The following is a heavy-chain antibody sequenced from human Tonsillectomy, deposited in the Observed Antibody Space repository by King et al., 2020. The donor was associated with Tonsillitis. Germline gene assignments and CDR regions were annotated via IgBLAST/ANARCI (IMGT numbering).Heavy chain of an antibody. J-gene: IGHJ5*02. CDR3: AREVRGSNWFDL. CDR2: IWYDGSNK. Sequence: QLVQSGGGVVQPGRSLRLSCAASGFTFSSYGMHWVRQAPGKGLEWVAVIWYDGSNKYYADSVKGRFTISRDNSKNTLYLQMNSLRAEDTAVYYCAREVRGSNWFDLWGQGTLVTVSS. V-gene: IGHV3-33*01. D-gene: IGHD1-1*01. CDR1: GFTFSSYG.